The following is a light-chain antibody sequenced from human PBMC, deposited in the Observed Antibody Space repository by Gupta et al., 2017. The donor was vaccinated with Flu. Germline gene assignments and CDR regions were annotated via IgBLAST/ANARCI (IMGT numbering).Light chain of an antibody. J-gene: IGKJ2*01. CDR3: QQVYSYPST. V-gene: IGKV1-9*01. CDR2: SAS. CDR1: QGIRSY. Sequence: PSFPSASVGDRVTITCRASQGIRSYLDWYQQEPRKTPKVLVYSASTLQSGVPSRFNGNGSGTEYTLTIRSRPPEDYANKLCQQVYSYPSTFGPGTKLEIK.